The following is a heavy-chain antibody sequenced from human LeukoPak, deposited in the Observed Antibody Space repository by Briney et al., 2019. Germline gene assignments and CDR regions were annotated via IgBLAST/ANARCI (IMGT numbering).Heavy chain of an antibody. D-gene: IGHD4-17*01. CDR1: GGSIGSGGYY. V-gene: IGHV4-31*03. CDR2: IYYSGST. CDR3: ARNTVSGAFDI. J-gene: IGHJ3*02. Sequence: SETLSLTCTVSGGSIGSGGYYWSWIRQHPGKGLEWIGYIYYSGSTYYNPSLKSRVTISVDTSKNQFSLKLSSVTAADTAVYYCARNTVSGAFDIWGLGTMVTVSS.